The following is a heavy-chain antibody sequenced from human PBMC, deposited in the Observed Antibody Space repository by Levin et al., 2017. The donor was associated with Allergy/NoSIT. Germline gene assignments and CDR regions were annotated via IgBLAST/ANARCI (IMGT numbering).Heavy chain of an antibody. D-gene: IGHD5-18*01. Sequence: GGSLRLSCAASGFTFSSYAMHWVRQAPGKGLEWVAVISYDGSNKYYADSVKGRFTISRDNSKNTLYLQMNSLRAEDTAVYYCARVRAVQLYDYWGQGTLVTVSS. V-gene: IGHV3-30-3*01. CDR2: ISYDGSNK. J-gene: IGHJ4*02. CDR3: ARVRAVQLYDY. CDR1: GFTFSSYA.